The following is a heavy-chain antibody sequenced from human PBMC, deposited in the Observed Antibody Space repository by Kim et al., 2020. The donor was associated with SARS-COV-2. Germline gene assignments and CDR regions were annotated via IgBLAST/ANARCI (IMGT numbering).Heavy chain of an antibody. Sequence: SETLSLTCTVSGGSISSYYWSWIRQPPGKGLEWIGYIYYSGSTNYNPSLKSRVTISVDTSKNQFSLKLSSVTAADTAVYYCARNGGSWGKNWFDPWGQGTLVTVSS. CDR3: ARNGGSWGKNWFDP. D-gene: IGHD2-15*01. V-gene: IGHV4-59*01. CDR1: GGSISSYY. CDR2: IYYSGST. J-gene: IGHJ5*02.